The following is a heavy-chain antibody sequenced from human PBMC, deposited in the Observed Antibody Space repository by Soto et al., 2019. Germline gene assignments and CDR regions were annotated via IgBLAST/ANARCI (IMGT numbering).Heavy chain of an antibody. V-gene: IGHV2-5*02. J-gene: IGHJ4*02. CDR1: GFSLSTDDEG. Sequence: SGTTRVNTRQTLTLTCTCSGFSLSTDDEGVNWIRQPPGKALDWLAVIYWDDDKRYSPSLKSRLTITKDTSKNQVLLTMTNMEPVDTAPFCCAFAKYSISSFADRGQGALVTVAS. D-gene: IGHD6-6*01. CDR3: AFAKYSISSFAD. CDR2: IYWDDDK.